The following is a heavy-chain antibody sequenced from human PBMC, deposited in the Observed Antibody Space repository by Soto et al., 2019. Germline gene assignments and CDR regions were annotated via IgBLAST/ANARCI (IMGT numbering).Heavy chain of an antibody. V-gene: IGHV4-31*03. CDR2: IYYSGST. Sequence: QVQLQESGPGLVKPSQTLSLTCTVSGVSISSGGYYWSRIRQHPGKGLEWIGYIYYSGSTYYNPSLKSRATISEDTSKNQFSLKLNSVTAADTAVYYCASGVVVIRSQAFDYWGQGTLVTVSS. CDR3: ASGVVVIRSQAFDY. D-gene: IGHD3-22*01. J-gene: IGHJ4*02. CDR1: GVSISSGGYY.